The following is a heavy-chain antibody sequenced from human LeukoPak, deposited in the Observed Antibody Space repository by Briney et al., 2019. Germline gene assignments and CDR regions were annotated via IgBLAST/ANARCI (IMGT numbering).Heavy chain of an antibody. Sequence: SGALSVTCPVSGGTLSDYFWSGVRPPACKTVEWIGFVYYNWNTKYRPSLQSRVTMSVDSSKNQFSLKLHSVTAADTAIYYCARHSSDWFYLDSWGRGTLVTVSS. J-gene: IGHJ4*02. CDR2: VYYNWNT. CDR3: ARHSSDWFYLDS. V-gene: IGHV4-59*01. CDR1: GGTLSDYF. D-gene: IGHD3-9*01.